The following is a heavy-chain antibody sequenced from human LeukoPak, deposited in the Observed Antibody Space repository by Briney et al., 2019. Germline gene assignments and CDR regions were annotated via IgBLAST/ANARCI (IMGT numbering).Heavy chain of an antibody. Sequence: GGSLRLSCVASGFTFTGHSTHWVRQAPGKGLEWVAVVADDEKTIFYADSLKGRFTVSRDNSKNTVYLQMNSLRAEDTAVYYCARGGYYGSGRYYFDSWGQGTLVTVSS. D-gene: IGHD3-3*01. CDR2: VADDEKTI. V-gene: IGHV3-30*04. CDR3: ARGGYYGSGRYYFDS. J-gene: IGHJ4*02. CDR1: GFTFTGHS.